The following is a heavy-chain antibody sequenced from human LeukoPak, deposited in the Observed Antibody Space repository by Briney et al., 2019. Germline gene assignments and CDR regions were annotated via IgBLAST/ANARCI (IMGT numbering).Heavy chain of an antibody. J-gene: IGHJ4*02. V-gene: IGHV3-33*01. CDR2: IWYDGSNK. Sequence: GGSLRHSCAASGFTFSSYGMHWVRQAPGKGLEWVAVIWYDGSNKYYADSVKGRFTISRDNSKNTLYLQMNSLRAEDTAVYYCARDVTMDGYNGALDYWGQGTLVTVSS. CDR3: ARDVTMDGYNGALDY. CDR1: GFTFSSYG. D-gene: IGHD5-24*01.